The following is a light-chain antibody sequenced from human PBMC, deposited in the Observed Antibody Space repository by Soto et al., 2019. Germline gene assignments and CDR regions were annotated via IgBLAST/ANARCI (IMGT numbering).Light chain of an antibody. Sequence: EIVLTQSPGTLSLSPGETATLSCRASQTVNSDYLAWFQQRPGQAPRLLIYGASSRATGIPVRFSGSGSGTDFTLTISRLEPEDFAVYYCQQYGSLPPITFGQGTRLEI. CDR1: QTVNSDY. CDR3: QQYGSLPPIT. J-gene: IGKJ5*01. CDR2: GAS. V-gene: IGKV3-20*01.